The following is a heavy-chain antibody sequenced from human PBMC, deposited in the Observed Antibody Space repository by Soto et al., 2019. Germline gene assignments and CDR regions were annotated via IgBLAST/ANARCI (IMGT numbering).Heavy chain of an antibody. J-gene: IGHJ4*02. Sequence: QITLKESGPMLVKPTQTLTLTCSFSGFSLRTNGVGVGWIRPPPGKALEWLTMIYWDDDIRYSPSLRTRLTITKDISNNQVALTVTNMDPVDTAIYYCSYIRRDAETFYFASWGQGTLVTVSS. CDR3: SYIRRDAETFYFAS. CDR1: GFSLRTNGVG. D-gene: IGHD2-8*01. V-gene: IGHV2-5*02. CDR2: IYWDDDI.